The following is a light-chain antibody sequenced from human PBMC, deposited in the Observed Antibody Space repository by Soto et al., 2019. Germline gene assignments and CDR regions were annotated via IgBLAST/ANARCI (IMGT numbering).Light chain of an antibody. CDR2: TAS. V-gene: IGKV1-9*01. J-gene: IGKJ1*01. CDR1: QGINSY. Sequence: DIQLTQSPSFLSASVGDRVTITCRASQGINSYLAWYQQKPGQAPKLLIYTASTLQSGVPSRFSGSGSGSAFTLTISSLQPEDFATYYCQQLDSYPSTFGQGTKVEIK. CDR3: QQLDSYPST.